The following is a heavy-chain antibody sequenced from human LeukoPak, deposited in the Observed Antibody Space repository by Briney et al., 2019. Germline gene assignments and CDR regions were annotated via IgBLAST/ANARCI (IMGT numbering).Heavy chain of an antibody. CDR2: ISSSGSTI. CDR3: ARDLRIAAAGNYYYYGMDV. D-gene: IGHD6-13*01. J-gene: IGHJ6*02. CDR1: GFTFSSYE. Sequence: GGSLRLSCAASGFTFSSYEMNWVRQAPGKGLEWVSYISSSGSTIYYADSVKGRFTISRDNAKNSLYLQMNSLRAEDTAVYYCARDLRIAAAGNYYYYGMDVWGQGTTVTVSS. V-gene: IGHV3-48*03.